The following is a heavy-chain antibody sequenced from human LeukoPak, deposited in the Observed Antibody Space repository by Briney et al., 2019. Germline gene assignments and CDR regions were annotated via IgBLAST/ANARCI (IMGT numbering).Heavy chain of an antibody. V-gene: IGHV3-30*02. Sequence: AGGSLRLSCAASGFTFSRYGIHWVRQAPGKGLEWVTFIRYDGGNYYYADPVKGRFTISRDNSKNTLYLQMSSLRAEDTAVYYCAKDYVAVAAVHDAFDIWGQGTMVTVSS. CDR2: IRYDGGNY. CDR3: AKDYVAVAAVHDAFDI. J-gene: IGHJ3*02. CDR1: GFTFSRYG. D-gene: IGHD6-19*01.